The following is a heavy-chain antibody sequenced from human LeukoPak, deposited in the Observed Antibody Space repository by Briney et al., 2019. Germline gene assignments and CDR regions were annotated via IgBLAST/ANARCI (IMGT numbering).Heavy chain of an antibody. Sequence: TLSLTCTVSGGSVSSYYWSWIRQPPGKALEWLARIDWDDDKYYSTSLKTRLTISKDTSKNQVVLTMTNMDPVDTATYYCALLGSGSYYNFDYWGQGTLVTVSS. CDR2: IDWDDDK. J-gene: IGHJ4*02. V-gene: IGHV2-70*11. D-gene: IGHD1-26*01. CDR3: ALLGSGSYYNFDY. CDR1: GGSVSSYYW.